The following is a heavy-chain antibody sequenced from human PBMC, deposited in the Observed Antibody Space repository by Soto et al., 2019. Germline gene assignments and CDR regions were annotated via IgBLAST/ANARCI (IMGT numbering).Heavy chain of an antibody. Sequence: QVQLVESGGGVVQPGRSLRLSCAASGFTFSSYAMHWVRQAPGKGLEWVAVISYDGSNKYYADSVKGRFTISRDNSKNTLYPQMNSLRAEDTAVYYCARAYEGATEYFQHWGQGTLVTVSS. CDR2: ISYDGSNK. CDR1: GFTFSSYA. D-gene: IGHD1-26*01. J-gene: IGHJ1*01. CDR3: ARAYEGATEYFQH. V-gene: IGHV3-30-3*01.